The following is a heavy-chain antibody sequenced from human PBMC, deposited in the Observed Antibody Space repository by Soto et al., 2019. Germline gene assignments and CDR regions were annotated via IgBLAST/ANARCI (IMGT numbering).Heavy chain of an antibody. J-gene: IGHJ4*02. V-gene: IGHV3-48*02. CDR1: GFIFTSYA. CDR3: ARDWYYYGSGSYYPFDY. Sequence: GGSLRLSCAASGFIFTSYAMNWVRQAPGKGLEWVSYISSNSGTIYYTDSVKGRFTISRDNTKSSLYLQMNSLRDEDTAVYYCARDWYYYGSGSYYPFDYWGQGTLVTVSS. CDR2: ISSNSGTI. D-gene: IGHD3-10*01.